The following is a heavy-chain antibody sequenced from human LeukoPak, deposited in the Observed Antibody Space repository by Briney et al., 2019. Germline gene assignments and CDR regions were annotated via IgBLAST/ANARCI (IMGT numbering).Heavy chain of an antibody. Sequence: GGSLRLSCPASGFIFSDYYMSWIRQAPGKGLEWVSYISSSSSYINYADSVKGRFTISRDNAKNSLYLQTNSLRAEDTAVYYCARVSYGDSGYFDYWGQGALVTVSS. CDR1: GFIFSDYY. D-gene: IGHD4-17*01. V-gene: IGHV3-11*06. CDR2: ISSSSSYI. CDR3: ARVSYGDSGYFDY. J-gene: IGHJ4*02.